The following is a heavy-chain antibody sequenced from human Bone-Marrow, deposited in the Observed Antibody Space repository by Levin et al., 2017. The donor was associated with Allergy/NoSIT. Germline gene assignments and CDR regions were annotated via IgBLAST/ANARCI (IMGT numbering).Heavy chain of an antibody. CDR1: GLTFGESS. Sequence: GESLKISCTASGLTFGESSLSWFRQAPGKGLEWVGFIRNKANDATPQYAASVRGRFTISRDDSKTIAYLQMNSLKTEDTAVYYCTRAKDGYNFAVDHWGQGTLVTVSS. J-gene: IGHJ4*02. CDR3: TRAKDGYNFAVDH. V-gene: IGHV3-49*03. CDR2: IRNKANDATP. D-gene: IGHD5-24*01.